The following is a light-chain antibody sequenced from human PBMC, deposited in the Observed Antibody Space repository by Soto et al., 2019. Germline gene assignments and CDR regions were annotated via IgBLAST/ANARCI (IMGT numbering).Light chain of an antibody. CDR3: QXRSNWPRT. CDR2: DLS. V-gene: IGKV3-11*01. J-gene: IGKJ1*01. Sequence: IELTQSPATLSLSAGKRATLSCRASQNISNYVIWYQQKPGQAPRLLIYDLSNMAAGIPARFSGSGSVTYLTLTISRLEPEDFAVYYCQXRSNWPRTXGQGTKLDI. CDR1: QNISNY.